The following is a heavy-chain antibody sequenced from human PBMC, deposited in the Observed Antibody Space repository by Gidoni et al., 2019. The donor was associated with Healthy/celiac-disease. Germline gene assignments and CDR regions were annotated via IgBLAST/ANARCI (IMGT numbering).Heavy chain of an antibody. Sequence: QVQLQESGPGLVKPSQTLSLTCTVSGGSTSSGGYYWSWIRQHPGKGLEWLGYINYSGSTCYNPSLKSRVTISVDTSKNQFSLKLSSVTAADTAVYYCARRDSGYDGPYYYGMDVWGQGTTVTVSS. J-gene: IGHJ6*02. D-gene: IGHD5-12*01. V-gene: IGHV4-31*03. CDR1: GGSTSSGGYY. CDR2: INYSGST. CDR3: ARRDSGYDGPYYYGMDV.